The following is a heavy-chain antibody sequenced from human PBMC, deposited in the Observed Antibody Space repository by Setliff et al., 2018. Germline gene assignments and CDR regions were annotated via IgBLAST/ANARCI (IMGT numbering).Heavy chain of an antibody. J-gene: IGHJ6*03. CDR2: TTPMFGTT. CDR1: GGTFSSYG. V-gene: IGHV1-69*05. CDR3: VREGVDSRSSTDYRYYMDV. Sequence: SVKVSCKASGGTFSSYGISWVRQAPGQGLEWMGGTTPMFGTTSYARQFQGRVTIITDESTSTAYMQLSSLGSEDTAVYYCVREGVDSRSSTDYRYYMDVWGKGTTVTVS. D-gene: IGHD3-22*01.